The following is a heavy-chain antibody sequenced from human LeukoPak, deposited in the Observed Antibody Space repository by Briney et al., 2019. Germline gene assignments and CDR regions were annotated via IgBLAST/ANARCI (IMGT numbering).Heavy chain of an antibody. Sequence: ASLKVSCKASGGTFSSYAISWVRQAPGQGLEWMGGIIPIFGTANYAQKFQGRVTITADESTSTAYMELSSLRSEDTAVYYCARDQALNYYDSSGLGAFDIWGQGTMVTVSS. J-gene: IGHJ3*02. V-gene: IGHV1-69*13. D-gene: IGHD3-22*01. CDR2: IIPIFGTA. CDR1: GGTFSSYA. CDR3: ARDQALNYYDSSGLGAFDI.